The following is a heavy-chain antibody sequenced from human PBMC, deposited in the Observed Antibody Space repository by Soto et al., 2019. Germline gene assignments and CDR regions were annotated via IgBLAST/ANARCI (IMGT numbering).Heavy chain of an antibody. Sequence: QVQLVQSGAEVKKPGSSVKVSCKASGGTFSSYAISWVRQAPGQGLEWMGGIIPIFGTANYAQKFQGRVTITADESTSTAYMELSSRRSEDTAVYYCARDPNDDGDYYYGMDVWGQGTTVTVSS. D-gene: IGHD4-17*01. CDR2: IIPIFGTA. V-gene: IGHV1-69*12. CDR3: ARDPNDDGDYYYGMDV. J-gene: IGHJ6*02. CDR1: GGTFSSYA.